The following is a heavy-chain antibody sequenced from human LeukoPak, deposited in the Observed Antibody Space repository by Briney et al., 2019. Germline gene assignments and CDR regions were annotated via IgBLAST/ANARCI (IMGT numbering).Heavy chain of an antibody. J-gene: IGHJ6*04. Sequence: GGSLRLSCAASGFTFSSYGMHWVRQAPGKGLEWVAVISYDGSNKYYADSVKGRFTISRDNSKNTLYLRMNSLRAEDTAVYYCATSYGSGSYYYYYYHGMDVWGKGTTVTVSS. V-gene: IGHV3-30*03. CDR3: ATSYGSGSYYYYYYHGMDV. D-gene: IGHD3-10*01. CDR1: GFTFSSYG. CDR2: ISYDGSNK.